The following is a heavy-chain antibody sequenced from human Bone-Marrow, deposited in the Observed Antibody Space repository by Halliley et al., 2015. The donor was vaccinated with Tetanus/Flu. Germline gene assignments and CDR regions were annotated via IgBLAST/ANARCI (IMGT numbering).Heavy chain of an antibody. J-gene: IGHJ6*02. CDR3: AKGGGAFHKFFYGLAV. V-gene: IGHV3-23*01. D-gene: IGHD1-26*01. Sequence: GGEGATDYAEPVKGRFTISRDESKNMLYLQMNSLRDEDTAVYYCAKGGGAFHKFFYGLAVWGQGTPVTVSS. CDR2: GGEGAT.